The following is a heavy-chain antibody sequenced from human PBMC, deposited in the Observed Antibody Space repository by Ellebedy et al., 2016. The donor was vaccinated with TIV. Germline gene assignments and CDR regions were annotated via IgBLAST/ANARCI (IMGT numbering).Heavy chain of an antibody. CDR3: ARDTGGNSEVDY. D-gene: IGHD4-23*01. J-gene: IGHJ4*02. CDR1: GFTVSSNY. Sequence: GESLKISCAASGFTVSSNYMSWVRQAPGKGLEWVSVIYSGGSTYYADSVKGRFTISRDNSKNTLYLQMNSLRAEDTAVYYCARDTGGNSEVDYWGQGTLVTVSS. V-gene: IGHV3-66*01. CDR2: IYSGGST.